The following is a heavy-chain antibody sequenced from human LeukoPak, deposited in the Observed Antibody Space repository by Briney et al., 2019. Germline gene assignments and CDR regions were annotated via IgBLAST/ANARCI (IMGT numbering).Heavy chain of an antibody. CDR3: ARVWYSSGWYLDY. CDR1: SGSISSGGYY. D-gene: IGHD6-19*01. Sequence: SQTLSLTCTVSSGSISSGGYYWSWIRQPPGKGLEWIGYIYHSGSTYYNPSLKSRVTISVDRSKNQFSLKLSSVTAADTAVYYCARVWYSSGWYLDYWGQGTLVTVSS. V-gene: IGHV4-30-2*01. CDR2: IYHSGST. J-gene: IGHJ4*02.